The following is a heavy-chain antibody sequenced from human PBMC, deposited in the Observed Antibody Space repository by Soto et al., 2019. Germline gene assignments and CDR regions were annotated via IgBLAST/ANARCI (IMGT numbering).Heavy chain of an antibody. J-gene: IGHJ6*03. Sequence: QVQLVESGGGVVQPGRSLRLSCAASGFTFSSYGMHWVRQAPGKGLEWVAVISYDGSNKYYADSVKGRFTISRDNSKNTLYLQMNSLRAEDTAVYYCAKDRARAEYYYYMDVWVKGTTVTVSS. CDR2: ISYDGSNK. V-gene: IGHV3-30*18. CDR3: AKDRARAEYYYYMDV. D-gene: IGHD6-6*01. CDR1: GFTFSSYG.